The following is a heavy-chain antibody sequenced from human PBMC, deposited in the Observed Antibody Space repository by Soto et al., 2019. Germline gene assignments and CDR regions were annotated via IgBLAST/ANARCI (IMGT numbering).Heavy chain of an antibody. Sequence: GGSLRLSCAASGFTFSSYGMHWVRQAPGKGLEWVAVIWYDGGTTDYAAPVKGRFTISRDDSKNTLYLQMNSLKTEDTAVYYCTTGLIAGDHYGMDVWGQGTTVTVSS. J-gene: IGHJ6*02. CDR3: TTGLIAGDHYGMDV. V-gene: IGHV3-15*01. CDR1: GFTFSSYG. D-gene: IGHD6-13*01. CDR2: IWYDGGTT.